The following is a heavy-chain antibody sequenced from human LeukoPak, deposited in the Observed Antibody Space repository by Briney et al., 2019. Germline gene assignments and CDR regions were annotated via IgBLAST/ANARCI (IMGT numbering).Heavy chain of an antibody. V-gene: IGHV3-66*01. CDR2: IYSGGST. J-gene: IGHJ4*02. Sequence: ETLSLTCTVSGGSINTYYWSWIRQPPGKGLEWVSVIYSGGSTYYADSVKGRFTISRDNSKNTLFLQMNSLRAGDTAVYYCARGTVTMVDYWGQGTLVTVSS. D-gene: IGHD3-10*01. CDR3: ARGTVTMVDY. CDR1: GGSINTYY.